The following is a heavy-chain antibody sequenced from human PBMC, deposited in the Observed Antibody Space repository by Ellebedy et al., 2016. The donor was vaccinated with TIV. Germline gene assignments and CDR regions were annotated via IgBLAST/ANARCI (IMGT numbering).Heavy chain of an antibody. CDR2: IKQDGSEQ. V-gene: IGHV3-7*01. J-gene: IGHJ5*02. Sequence: GESLKISCAASGLSISNYWMNWVRQAPGKGLEWVANIKQDGSEQYYVDSVKGRFTISRDNAKNSLYLQMNSLRAEDTAVYYCARGPNSAYSWFDPWGQGTLVTVSS. CDR3: ARGPNSAYSWFDP. CDR1: GLSISNYW. D-gene: IGHD5-12*01.